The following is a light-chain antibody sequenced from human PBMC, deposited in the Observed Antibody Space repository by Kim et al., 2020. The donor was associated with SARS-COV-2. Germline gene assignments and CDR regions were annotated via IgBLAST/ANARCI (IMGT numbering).Light chain of an antibody. CDR3: QQYATSGRT. V-gene: IGKV3-20*01. CDR2: GAS. CDR1: QSINNN. J-gene: IGKJ1*01. Sequence: LSPGERATLSCRASQSINNNLAWYQQIPGQAPRLLLYGASYRATGIADRFSGSGSGTDFTLTISRLEPEDFAVYYCQQYATSGRTFGQGTKVDIK.